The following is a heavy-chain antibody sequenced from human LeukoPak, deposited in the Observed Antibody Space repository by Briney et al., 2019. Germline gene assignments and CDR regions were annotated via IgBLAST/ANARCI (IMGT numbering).Heavy chain of an antibody. Sequence: PGGSLRLSCTASGFTFSNYWMSWVRQAPGKGLEWVANIKQDGSDKYYVNSVKGRFTISRDNANNSLYLQMNSLRAEDTAVYYCARRVAAAGSTGLRYIDVWGKGTTVTVSS. CDR3: ARRVAAAGSTGLRYIDV. D-gene: IGHD6-13*01. CDR2: IKQDGSDK. V-gene: IGHV3-7*01. CDR1: GFTFSNYW. J-gene: IGHJ6*03.